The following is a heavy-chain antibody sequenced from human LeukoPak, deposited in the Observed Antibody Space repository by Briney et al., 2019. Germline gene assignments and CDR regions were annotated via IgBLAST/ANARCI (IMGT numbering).Heavy chain of an antibody. Sequence: SETLSLTCTVSGGSISSYYWSWIRQPPGKGLEWIGYIYYSGSTNYNPSLKSRVTISVDTSKNQFSLRLRSVTAADTAVYYCAREDYGDSGDYWGQGTLVTVSS. CDR1: GGSISSYY. D-gene: IGHD4-17*01. V-gene: IGHV4-59*12. CDR3: AREDYGDSGDY. CDR2: IYYSGST. J-gene: IGHJ4*02.